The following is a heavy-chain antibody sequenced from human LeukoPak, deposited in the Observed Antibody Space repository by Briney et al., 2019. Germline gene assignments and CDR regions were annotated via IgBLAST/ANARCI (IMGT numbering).Heavy chain of an antibody. Sequence: PSETLSLTCAVSGGSISISKWWTWVRQPPGKGLEWIGEIYHSGSANYNPSLKSRVTISVDKSKNQFSLKLNSVTAADTAVYYCASKSYSGSYTFDYRGQGTLVTVSS. D-gene: IGHD1-26*01. CDR2: IYHSGSA. CDR3: ASKSYSGSYTFDY. V-gene: IGHV4-4*02. CDR1: GGSISISKW. J-gene: IGHJ4*02.